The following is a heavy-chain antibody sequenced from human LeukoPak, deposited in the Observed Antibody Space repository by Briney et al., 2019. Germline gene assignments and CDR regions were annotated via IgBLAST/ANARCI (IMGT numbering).Heavy chain of an antibody. CDR1: GGSISSSTNW. Sequence: SETLSLTVAVSGGSISSSTNWWSWVRQPPGKGLEWIGEIYHSGGTNYNPSLKSRITISVDKSQNQFSLKLNSLTAADTAVYYCATNGYYCMDVWGKGTTVTVSS. J-gene: IGHJ6*03. D-gene: IGHD2-8*01. CDR3: ATNGYYCMDV. CDR2: IYHSGGT. V-gene: IGHV4-4*02.